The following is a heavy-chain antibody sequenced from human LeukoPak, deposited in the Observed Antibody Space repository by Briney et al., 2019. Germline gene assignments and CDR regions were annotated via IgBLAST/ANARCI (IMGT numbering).Heavy chain of an antibody. Sequence: PGGSLRLSCAASGFTFSSYSMSWVRQAPGKGLEWVSAISGSGGSTYYADSVKGRFTISRDNSKNTLYLQMNSLRAEDTAVYYCAKGIAAADFNWFDPWGQGTPVTVSS. CDR3: AKGIAAADFNWFDP. V-gene: IGHV3-23*01. CDR1: GFTFSSYS. CDR2: ISGSGGST. J-gene: IGHJ5*02. D-gene: IGHD6-13*01.